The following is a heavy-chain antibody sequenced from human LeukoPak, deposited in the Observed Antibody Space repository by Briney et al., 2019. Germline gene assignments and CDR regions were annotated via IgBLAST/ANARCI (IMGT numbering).Heavy chain of an antibody. Sequence: GGSLRLSCAATGFTFSSFSMHWVRQAPGKGLEWVAVISYDGSNRYYADSVKGRFTISRDNSKNTLYLQMNSLRTEDTAVYYCAKGRVGANGYYYYGMDVWGQGTTVTVSS. CDR3: AKGRVGANGYYYYGMDV. V-gene: IGHV3-30*18. D-gene: IGHD1-26*01. CDR2: ISYDGSNR. CDR1: GFTFSSFS. J-gene: IGHJ6*02.